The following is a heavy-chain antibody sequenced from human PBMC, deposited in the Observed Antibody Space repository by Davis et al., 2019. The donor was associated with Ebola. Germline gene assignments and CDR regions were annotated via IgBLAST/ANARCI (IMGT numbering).Heavy chain of an antibody. D-gene: IGHD2-2*01. Sequence: GESLKISCKGSGYSFTSYWISWVRQMPGKGLEWMGIIYPGDSDTRYSPSFQGQVTISADKSISTAYLQWSSLKASDTAMYYCARQEVMVRVVPAANYYYYYGMDVWGQGTTVTVSS. V-gene: IGHV5-51*01. CDR2: IYPGDSDT. CDR1: GYSFTSYW. J-gene: IGHJ6*02. CDR3: ARQEVMVRVVPAANYYYYYGMDV.